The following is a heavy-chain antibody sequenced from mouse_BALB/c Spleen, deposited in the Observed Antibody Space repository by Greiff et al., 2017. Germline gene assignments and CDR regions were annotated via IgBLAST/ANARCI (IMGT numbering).Heavy chain of an antibody. CDR1: GFTFSSYG. Sequence: EVKLMESGGGFVQPGGPLKLSCAASGFTFSSYGMSRVRQTPDKRLELDATINSYGGSTYYPDSVKGRFTISRDNAKNTLYLQMSGLKSEDTSMYYCAGASNCNWYFDVWGEGTTVTVSA. CDR3: AGASNCNWYFDV. V-gene: IGHV5-6-3*01. D-gene: IGHD4-1*01. CDR2: INSYGGST. J-gene: IGHJ1*01.